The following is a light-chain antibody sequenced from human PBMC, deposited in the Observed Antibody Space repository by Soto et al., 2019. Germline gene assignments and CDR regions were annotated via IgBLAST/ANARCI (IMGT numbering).Light chain of an antibody. CDR1: SSNIGGNS. J-gene: IGLJ2*01. CDR2: SDD. CDR3: AAWDDKLNGPV. V-gene: IGLV1-44*01. Sequence: QSVLTQPPSASGTPGQRVTISCSGSSSNIGGNSVNWYQHLPGTAPKILIYSDDERPSGVPDRFSGSKSGTSASLAISGLQSEDGADYYCAAWDDKLNGPVFGGGTKLTVL.